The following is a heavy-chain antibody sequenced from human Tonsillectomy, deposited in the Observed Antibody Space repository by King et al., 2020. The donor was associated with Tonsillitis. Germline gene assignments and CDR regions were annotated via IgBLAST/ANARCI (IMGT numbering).Heavy chain of an antibody. CDR2: INPNSGGT. CDR3: ARDLLEAVSVYIFAY. J-gene: IGHJ4*02. Sequence: QLVQSGAEVKKPGASVKVSCKGSRYSFTGYYMHWVRQAPGQGLEWMGWINPNSGGTKYAQKLQGRVTMTRDTSISTAYMELSSLKSDDTAVYYCARDLLEAVSVYIFAYWGQGTLVTVSS. CDR1: RYSFTGYY. V-gene: IGHV1-2*02. D-gene: IGHD6-19*01.